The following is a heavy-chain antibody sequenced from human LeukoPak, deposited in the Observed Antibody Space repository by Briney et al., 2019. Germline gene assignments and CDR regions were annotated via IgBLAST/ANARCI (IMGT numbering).Heavy chain of an antibody. Sequence: PGGSLRLSCAASGFTFSSYGMHWVRQAPGKGLEWVAVISYDGSNKYYADSVKGRFTISRDNSKNTLYLQMNSLRAEDTAVYYCAKARVPRRDYFDYWGQGTLVTVSS. J-gene: IGHJ4*02. CDR3: AKARVPRRDYFDY. D-gene: IGHD5-24*01. V-gene: IGHV3-30*18. CDR1: GFTFSSYG. CDR2: ISYDGSNK.